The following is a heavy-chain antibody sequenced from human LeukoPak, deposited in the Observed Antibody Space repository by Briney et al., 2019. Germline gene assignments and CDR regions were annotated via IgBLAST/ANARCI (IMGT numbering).Heavy chain of an antibody. V-gene: IGHV1-2*02. D-gene: IGHD5-24*01. CDR1: GYTFTGYY. CDR2: INPNSGGT. J-gene: IGHJ4*02. CDR3: AREFQRRDGYNDDY. Sequence: ASVKVSCKASGYTFTGYYKHWVRQAPGQGLEWMGWINPNSGGTNYAQKFQGRVTMTRDTSISTAYMELSRLRSDDTAVYYCAREFQRRDGYNDDYWGQGTLVTVSS.